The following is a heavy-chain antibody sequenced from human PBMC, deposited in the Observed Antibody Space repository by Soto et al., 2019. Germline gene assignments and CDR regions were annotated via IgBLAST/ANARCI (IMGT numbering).Heavy chain of an antibody. V-gene: IGHV3-33*01. Sequence: QVQLVESGGGVVQPGRSLRLSCAASGFTFSSYGMHWVRQAPGKGLEWVAVIWYDGSNKYYADSVKGRFTISRDNSKNTLYLQMNIQRAEDTAVYYCARVGYDFWSGYSGGLDYWGQGTLVTVSS. CDR1: GFTFSSYG. J-gene: IGHJ4*02. CDR2: IWYDGSNK. CDR3: ARVGYDFWSGYSGGLDY. D-gene: IGHD3-3*01.